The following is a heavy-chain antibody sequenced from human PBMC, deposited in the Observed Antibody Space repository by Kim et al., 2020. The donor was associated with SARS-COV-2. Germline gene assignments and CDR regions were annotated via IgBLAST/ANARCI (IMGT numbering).Heavy chain of an antibody. CDR1: GFTFSSYA. CDR3: AKSSSKCSSTSCNYYYYYGMDV. V-gene: IGHV3-23*01. J-gene: IGHJ6*02. CDR2: ISGSGGST. Sequence: GGSLRLSCAASGFTFSSYAMSWVRQAPGKGLEWVSAISGSGGSTYYADSVKGRFTISRDNSKNTLYLQMNSLRAEDTAVYYCAKSSSKCSSTSCNYYYYYGMDVWGQGTTVTVSS. D-gene: IGHD2-2*01.